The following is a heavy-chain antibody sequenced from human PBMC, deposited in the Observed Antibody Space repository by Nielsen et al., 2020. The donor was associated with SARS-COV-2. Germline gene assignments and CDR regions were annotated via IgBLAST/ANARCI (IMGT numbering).Heavy chain of an antibody. Sequence: GESLKISCAASGFTFSSYSMNWVRQAPGKGLEWVSYISSSSTIYYADSVKGRFTISRDNAKNSLYLQMNSLRAEDTAVYYCAKDRYYYDSSGYSLSYFDYWGQGTLVTVSS. CDR2: ISSSSTI. V-gene: IGHV3-48*01. D-gene: IGHD3-22*01. J-gene: IGHJ4*02. CDR1: GFTFSSYS. CDR3: AKDRYYYDSSGYSLSYFDY.